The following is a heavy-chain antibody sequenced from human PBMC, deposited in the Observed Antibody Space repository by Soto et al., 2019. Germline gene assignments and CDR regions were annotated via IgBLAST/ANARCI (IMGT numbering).Heavy chain of an antibody. D-gene: IGHD6-13*01. Sequence: LRLSCAASGFIFTNYAMNWVRQAPGKGLEWVSVIGGRGNSAYYADSVQGRFTISRDNSKNTLSLQMNSLTADDTALYYCVFGSWNQYYFDHWGQEIVVTVSS. CDR1: GFIFTNYA. CDR2: IGGRGNSA. J-gene: IGHJ4*02. V-gene: IGHV3-23*01. CDR3: VFGSWNQYYFDH.